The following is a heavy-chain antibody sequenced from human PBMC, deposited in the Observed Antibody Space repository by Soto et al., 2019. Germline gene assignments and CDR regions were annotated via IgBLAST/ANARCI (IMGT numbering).Heavy chain of an antibody. V-gene: IGHV3-23*01. Sequence: EVQLLESGGGLVHPGGSLSLSCAASGFAYSNYAMSWVRQAPGMGRGWVSTIGGRDGSTDYAEAVKGRFTISRDNAKNTLHLQMTGLRAEDTAVYYCAREDSGWYGEFFQHWGQGTLVAVSS. CDR2: IGGRDGST. D-gene: IGHD6-19*01. CDR3: AREDSGWYGEFFQH. J-gene: IGHJ1*01. CDR1: GFAYSNYA.